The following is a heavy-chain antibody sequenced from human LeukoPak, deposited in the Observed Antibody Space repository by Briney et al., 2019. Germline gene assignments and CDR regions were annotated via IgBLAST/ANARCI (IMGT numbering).Heavy chain of an antibody. CDR3: ARVELEPASIGYYYYYMDV. D-gene: IGHD1-1*01. Sequence: ASVKVSCKASGGTFSSYAISWVRQAPGQGLEWMGGIIPIFGTANYAQKFQGRVTITTDESTSTAYMELSSLRSEDTAVYYCARVELEPASIGYYYYYMDVWGKGTTVTVSS. CDR2: IIPIFGTA. CDR1: GGTFSSYA. V-gene: IGHV1-69*05. J-gene: IGHJ6*03.